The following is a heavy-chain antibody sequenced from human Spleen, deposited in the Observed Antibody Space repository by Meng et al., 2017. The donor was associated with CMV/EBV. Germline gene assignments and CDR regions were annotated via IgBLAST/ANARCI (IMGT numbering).Heavy chain of an antibody. V-gene: IGHV3-48*03. CDR3: ARRECSTSCYNYGMDV. CDR1: GFTFGSYE. J-gene: IGHJ6*02. CDR2: ISSSGSTI. D-gene: IGHD2-2*02. Sequence: GESLKISCAASGFTFGSYEMNWVRQAPGKGLEWVSYISSSGSTIYYADSVKGRFTISRDNAKNSLYLQMNSLRAEDTAVYYCARRECSTSCYNYGMDVWGQGTTVTVS.